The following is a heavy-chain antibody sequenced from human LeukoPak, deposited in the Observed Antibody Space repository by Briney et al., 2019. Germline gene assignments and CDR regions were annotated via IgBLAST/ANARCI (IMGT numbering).Heavy chain of an antibody. Sequence: GGSLRLSCAASGFTFSSYGMHWVRQAPGKGLEWVAVIWYDGSNKYYADSVKGRFTISRDNSKNTLYLQMNSLRAEDTAVYYCASSYCSSTSCYDLGYWGQGTLVTVSS. V-gene: IGHV3-33*01. D-gene: IGHD2-2*01. CDR2: IWYDGSNK. J-gene: IGHJ4*02. CDR3: ASSYCSSTSCYDLGY. CDR1: GFTFSSYG.